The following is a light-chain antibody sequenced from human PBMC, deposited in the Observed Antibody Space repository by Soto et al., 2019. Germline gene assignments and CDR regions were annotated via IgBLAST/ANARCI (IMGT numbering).Light chain of an antibody. J-gene: IGKJ4*01. Sequence: DVPLTQSPSSVSASVGDTVPITCRASQGIYSRLAWYQQKPGKAPELLIYATSTLQNGVPSRFSGSGFGTDFTLSISSLQPEDSASYFCQQTDDSPLTFGGGTKVDIK. CDR2: ATS. CDR1: QGIYSR. V-gene: IGKV1D-12*01. CDR3: QQTDDSPLT.